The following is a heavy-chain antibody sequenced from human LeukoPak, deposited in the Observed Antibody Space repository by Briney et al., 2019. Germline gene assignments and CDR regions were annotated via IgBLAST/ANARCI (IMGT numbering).Heavy chain of an antibody. CDR3: AKEGVHSYVDY. V-gene: IGHV3-30*18. CDR2: ISFDGSNK. CDR1: GFTFSSYG. J-gene: IGHJ4*02. D-gene: IGHD5-18*01. Sequence: GGSLRLSCAASGFTFSSYGIHWVRQAPGKGLEWVAVISFDGSNKYYADSVKGRFTISRDNSKNTLYLQMNSLRAEDTAVYYCAKEGVHSYVDYWGQGTLVTVSS.